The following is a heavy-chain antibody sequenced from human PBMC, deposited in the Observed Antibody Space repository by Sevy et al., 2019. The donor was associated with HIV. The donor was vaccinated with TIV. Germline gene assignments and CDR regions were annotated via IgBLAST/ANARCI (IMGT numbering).Heavy chain of an antibody. CDR3: AKTADFWSGYPN. J-gene: IGHJ4*02. CDR1: GFTFSSYG. Sequence: GGSLRLSCAASGFTFSSYGMNWVRQAPGKGQEWVSTVRGSGGGGSHGSTHYADCVKGRFTISRDNSKNTLYLQMNSLRAEDTAVYYCAKTADFWSGYPNWGQGTLVTVSS. CDR2: VRGSGGGGSHGST. D-gene: IGHD3-3*01. V-gene: IGHV3-23*01.